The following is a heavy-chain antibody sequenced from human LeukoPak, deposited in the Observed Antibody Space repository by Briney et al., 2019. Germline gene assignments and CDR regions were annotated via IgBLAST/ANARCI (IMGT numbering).Heavy chain of an antibody. D-gene: IGHD4-17*01. CDR1: GYSISSGYY. Sequence: SETLSLTCTVSGYSISSGYYWGWIRQPPGKGLEWIGSIYHSGSTYYNPSLKSRVTISVDTSKNQFSLKLSSVTAADTAVYYCASYGDNYYYYMDVWGKGNTVTVSS. CDR3: ASYGDNYYYYMDV. V-gene: IGHV4-38-2*02. J-gene: IGHJ6*03. CDR2: IYHSGST.